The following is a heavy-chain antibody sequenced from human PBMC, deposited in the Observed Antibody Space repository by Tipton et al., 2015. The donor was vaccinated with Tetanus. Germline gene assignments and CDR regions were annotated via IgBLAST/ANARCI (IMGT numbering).Heavy chain of an antibody. CDR1: GYTFTSYG. J-gene: IGHJ3*02. D-gene: IGHD3-16*02. V-gene: IGHV1-18*04. CDR2: ISAYNGNT. CDR3: ARTDDYVWGSYRNAFDI. Sequence: QMQLVQSGAEVKKPGASVKVSCKASGYTFTSYGISWVRQAPGQGLEWMGWISAYNGNTNYAQKLQGRVTMTTDTSTSTAYMELRSLRSDDTAVYYCARTDDYVWGSYRNAFDIWGQGTMVTVSS.